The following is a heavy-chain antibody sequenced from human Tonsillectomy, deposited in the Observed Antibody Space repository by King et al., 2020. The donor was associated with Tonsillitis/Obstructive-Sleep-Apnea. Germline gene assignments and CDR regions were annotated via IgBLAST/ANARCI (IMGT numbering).Heavy chain of an antibody. CDR2: ISGNGGNT. CDR1: GFTFSSYA. Sequence: VQLVESGGGVVQPGGSLRLSCAASGFTFSSYAMSGVRQAPGKGLEWGSAISGNGGNTYYADSVKGRFTISRDNSKNTLYLQVNSLRAEATAVYLCGKEAPAVAGTVYVEDWGQGTLVTVSS. D-gene: IGHD6-19*01. V-gene: IGHV3-23*04. CDR3: GKEAPAVAGTVYVED. J-gene: IGHJ4*02.